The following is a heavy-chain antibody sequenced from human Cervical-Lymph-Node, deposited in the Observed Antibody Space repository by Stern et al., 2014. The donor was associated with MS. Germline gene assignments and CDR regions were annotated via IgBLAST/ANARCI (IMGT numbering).Heavy chain of an antibody. CDR1: GFTFSRYG. J-gene: IGHJ4*02. Sequence: VQLVESGGAVVQPGRSLRLSCAAYGFTFSRYGMHWVRQAPGRRLEWVYVISYDGNHKYYAASVKGRFTISRDNSKNTLHLQMNSVTPDDTAIYYCARDYEDTSMLFDHWGQGTLVTVSS. CDR2: ISYDGNHK. V-gene: IGHV3-30*03. D-gene: IGHD2-8*01. CDR3: ARDYEDTSMLFDH.